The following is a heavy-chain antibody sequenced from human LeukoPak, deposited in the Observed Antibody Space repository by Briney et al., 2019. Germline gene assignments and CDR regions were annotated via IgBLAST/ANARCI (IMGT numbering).Heavy chain of an antibody. V-gene: IGHV6-1*01. CDR1: GDSVSSNSAA. Sequence: SETLSLTCAISGDSVSSNSAAWNWIRQSPSRGLEWLGRTYYRSTRYNDYAVSVRSRIIINPDTSKNQFSLQLTSVTPEDTAVYYCARDQGALNSWGQGTLVTVSS. CDR3: ARDQGALNS. D-gene: IGHD1-26*01. CDR2: TYYRSTRYN. J-gene: IGHJ4*02.